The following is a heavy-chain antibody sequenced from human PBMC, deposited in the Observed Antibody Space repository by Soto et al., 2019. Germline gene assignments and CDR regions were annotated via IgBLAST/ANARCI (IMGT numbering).Heavy chain of an antibody. D-gene: IGHD6-13*01. CDR1: GYSFTSYW. J-gene: IGHJ6*04. Sequence: GESLKISCKGSGYSFTSYWMGWVRQMPGKGLEWMGIIYPGDSDTRYSPSFQGQVTISADKSISTAYLQWSSLKASDTAMYYCARHVGRIAAAVRYYSGMAVWGKGTTFTV. CDR3: ARHVGRIAAAVRYYSGMAV. CDR2: IYPGDSDT. V-gene: IGHV5-51*01.